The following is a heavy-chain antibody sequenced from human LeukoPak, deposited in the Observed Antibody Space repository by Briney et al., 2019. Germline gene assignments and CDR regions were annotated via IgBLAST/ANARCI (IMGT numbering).Heavy chain of an antibody. V-gene: IGHV3-30-3*01. CDR3: VRTRDGYNYVNFQH. D-gene: IGHD5-24*01. Sequence: GRSLRLSCAASGFTFSSYAMHWVRQAPGKGLEWVAVISYDGSNKYYADSVKGRFTISRDDAKNTLYLQMNSLRAEDTAVYYCVRTRDGYNYVNFQHWGQGTLVTVSS. CDR1: GFTFSSYA. CDR2: ISYDGSNK. J-gene: IGHJ1*01.